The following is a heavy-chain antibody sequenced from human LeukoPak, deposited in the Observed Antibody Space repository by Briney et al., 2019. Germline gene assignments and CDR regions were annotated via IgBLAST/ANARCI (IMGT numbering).Heavy chain of an antibody. CDR1: GFTFSSYA. V-gene: IGHV3-30-3*01. CDR2: ISYDGSNK. CDR3: ASEI. J-gene: IGHJ3*02. Sequence: GGSRRLSCAASGFTFSSYAMHWVRQAPGKGLEWVAVISYDGSNKYYADSVKGRFTISRDNSKNTLYLQMNSLRAEDTAVYYCASEIWGQGTMVTVSS.